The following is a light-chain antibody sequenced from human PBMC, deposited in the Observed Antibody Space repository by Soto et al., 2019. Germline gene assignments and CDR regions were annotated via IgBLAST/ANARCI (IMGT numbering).Light chain of an antibody. CDR2: AAS. Sequence: DVQMTQSPSSLSASVGDRVTITCRASQGIRNYVAWYQQKPGKVPKLLIYAASTLQSGVPSRFSGSGSETEFTLTISRLQPEDFGTDYCQRYNGAPRTFGQGTKV. CDR1: QGIRNY. V-gene: IGKV1-27*01. J-gene: IGKJ1*01. CDR3: QRYNGAPRT.